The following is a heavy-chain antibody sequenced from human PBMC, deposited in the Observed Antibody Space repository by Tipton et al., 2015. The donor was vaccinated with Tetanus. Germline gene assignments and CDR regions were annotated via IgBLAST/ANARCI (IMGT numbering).Heavy chain of an antibody. CDR2: VYNSGGT. D-gene: IGHD6-19*01. J-gene: IGHJ6*02. CDR1: GGSFSDFY. V-gene: IGHV4-34*01. Sequence: TLSLTCAVSGGSFSDFYWSWIRQPPGKGLEWIGSVYNSGGTYYNPSLKSRVTISVDTSKNRVSLKLNSVTAADTAVYYCARGSKGSTAWFPDHYGMDVWGQGTTVTVSS. CDR3: ARGSKGSTAWFPDHYGMDV.